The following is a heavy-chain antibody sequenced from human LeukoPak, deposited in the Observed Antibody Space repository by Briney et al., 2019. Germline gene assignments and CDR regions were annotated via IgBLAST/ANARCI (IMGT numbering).Heavy chain of an antibody. CDR3: ARGEGYEKRLGELSLSVY. Sequence: GGSLRLSCAASGFTFSSYSMNWVRQAPGKGLEWVSSISSSSYIYYADSVKGRFTISRDNAKNSLYLRMNSLRAEDTAVYYCARGEGYEKRLGELSLSVYWGQGTLVTVSS. J-gene: IGHJ4*02. D-gene: IGHD3-16*02. CDR2: ISSSSYI. CDR1: GFTFSSYS. V-gene: IGHV3-21*01.